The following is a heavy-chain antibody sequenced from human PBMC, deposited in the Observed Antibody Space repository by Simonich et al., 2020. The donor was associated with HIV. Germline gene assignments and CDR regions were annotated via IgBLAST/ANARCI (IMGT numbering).Heavy chain of an antibody. Sequence: QVQLQQWGAGLLKPSETLSLTCAVYGGSFSCYYWSWIRQPPGKGLEWIGGINHSGSTNYNPSLTSRVTISVDTSKNQFSLKLSSVTAADTAVYYCARRHPTTVTTPYFDYWGQGTLVTVSS. D-gene: IGHD4-17*01. V-gene: IGHV4-34*01. CDR2: INHSGST. CDR1: GGSFSCYY. J-gene: IGHJ4*02. CDR3: ARRHPTTVTTPYFDY.